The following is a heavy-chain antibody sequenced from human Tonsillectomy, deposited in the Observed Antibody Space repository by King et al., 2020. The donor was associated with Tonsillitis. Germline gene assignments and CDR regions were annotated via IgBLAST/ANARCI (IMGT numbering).Heavy chain of an antibody. J-gene: IGHJ6*02. CDR2: IYYSGST. CDR3: ARFTGYSYYYFGMDV. D-gene: IGHD3-22*01. Sequence: HVQLQESGPGLVKPSETLSLICTVSGGSISSYYWSWIRQPPGKGLEWIGDIYYSGSTNYNPSLKSRVTISGDTSKNQFSLKLSSVTAADTAVYYCARFTGYSYYYFGMDVWGQGTTVTVSS. CDR1: GGSISSYY. V-gene: IGHV4-59*01.